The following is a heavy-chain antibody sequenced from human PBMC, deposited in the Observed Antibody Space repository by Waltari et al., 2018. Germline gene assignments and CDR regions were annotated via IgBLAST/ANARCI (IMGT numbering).Heavy chain of an antibody. J-gene: IGHJ3*02. V-gene: IGHV3-23*01. Sequence: EVQLLESGGGLVQPGGSLRLSCAASGFTFSSYAMSWVRQAPGKGLEWGSAISGSGGSTYYADSGKGRFTISRDNSKNTLYLQMNSLRAEDTAVYYCARDYDFWSGYYTGISAFDIWGQGTMVTVSS. CDR2: ISGSGGST. CDR1: GFTFSSYA. D-gene: IGHD3-3*01. CDR3: ARDYDFWSGYYTGISAFDI.